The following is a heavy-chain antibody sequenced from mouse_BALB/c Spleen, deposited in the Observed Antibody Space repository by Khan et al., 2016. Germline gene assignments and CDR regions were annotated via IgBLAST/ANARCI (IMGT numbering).Heavy chain of an antibody. CDR2: IDPATDNT. D-gene: IGHD1-1*01. CDR1: GFNFKDTY. CDR3: ASTSDSYYGALGY. J-gene: IGHJ4*01. Sequence: VQLQQSGAELVKPGASVKLSCNASGFNFKDTYMHWVKQRPEQGLEWIGRIDPATDNTKYAPKFPGKATLTADTSSHTAYLQLRSLPSEATAVSYYASTSDSYYGALGYWGQGTSVPVSS. V-gene: IGHV14-3*02.